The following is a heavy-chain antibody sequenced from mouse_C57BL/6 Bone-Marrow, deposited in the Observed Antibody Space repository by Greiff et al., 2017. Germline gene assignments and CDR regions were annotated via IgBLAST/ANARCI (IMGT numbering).Heavy chain of an antibody. CDR3: AKNCGSYWYFDV. CDR2: IWRGGST. CDR1: GFSLTSYG. D-gene: IGHD1-1*01. J-gene: IGHJ1*03. Sequence: VNLVESGPGLVQPSQSLSITCTVSGFSLTSYGVHWVRQSPGKGLEWLGVIWRGGSTDYNAAFMSRLSITKDNSKSQVFFKMNSLQADDTAIYYCAKNCGSYWYFDVWGTGTTVTVSS. V-gene: IGHV2-5*01.